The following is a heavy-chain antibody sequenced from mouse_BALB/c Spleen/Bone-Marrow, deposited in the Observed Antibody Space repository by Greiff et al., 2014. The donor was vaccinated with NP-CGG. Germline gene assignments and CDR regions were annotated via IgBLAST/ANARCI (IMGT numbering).Heavy chain of an antibody. D-gene: IGHD1-2*01. CDR1: GFSLTNYG. J-gene: IGHJ4*01. Sequence: VKLVESGPGLVAPSQSLSITCTVSGFSLTNYGVHWVRQPPGKGLEWLGVIWADGSTNYNSALMSRLSISKDNSKSQVFFKMNSLQTDDTAMYYCARITTATGAMEYWGQGTSVTVSS. V-gene: IGHV2-9*02. CDR3: ARITTATGAMEY. CDR2: IWADGST.